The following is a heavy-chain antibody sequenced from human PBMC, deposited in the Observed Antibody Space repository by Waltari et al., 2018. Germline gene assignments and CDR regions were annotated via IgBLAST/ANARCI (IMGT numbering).Heavy chain of an antibody. D-gene: IGHD6-13*01. V-gene: IGHV4-4*02. Sequence: QVQLQESGPGLVKPSGTLSLTCAVSGGSISSSNWWSWVRQPPGKGLEGIGKIYHSGSNNYNPYLKSRVTISVDKSENQFLQKLSSVTAADTAVYYCARGRGIAAAGLDYGRDVWGQGTTVTVSS. CDR1: GGSISSSNW. CDR3: ARGRGIAAAGLDYGRDV. J-gene: IGHJ6*02. CDR2: IYHSGSN.